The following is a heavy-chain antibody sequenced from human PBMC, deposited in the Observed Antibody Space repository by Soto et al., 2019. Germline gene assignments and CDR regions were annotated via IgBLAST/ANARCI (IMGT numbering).Heavy chain of an antibody. D-gene: IGHD3-22*01. J-gene: IGHJ6*02. CDR3: ARDLYYYDSSGYWAPYYYYYGMDV. V-gene: IGHV4-31*03. Sequence: SETLSLTCTVSGGSISSGCYYWSWIRQHPGKGLEWIGYIYYSGSTYYNPSLKSRVTISVDTSKNQFSLKLSSVTAADTAVYYCARDLYYYDSSGYWAPYYYYYGMDVWGQGTTVTVS. CDR1: GGSISSGCYY. CDR2: IYYSGST.